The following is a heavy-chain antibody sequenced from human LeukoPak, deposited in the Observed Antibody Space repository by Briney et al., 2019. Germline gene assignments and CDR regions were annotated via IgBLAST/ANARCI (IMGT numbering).Heavy chain of an antibody. CDR2: IIPIFGTA. CDR3: ARRSSGWYYFDY. CDR1: GGTFSGYA. D-gene: IGHD6-19*01. Sequence: ASVKVSCKASGGTFSGYAISWVRQAPGQGLEWMGGIIPIFGTANYAQKFQGRVTITADESTSTAYMEPSSLRSEDTAVYYCARRSSGWYYFDYWGQGTLVTVSS. J-gene: IGHJ4*02. V-gene: IGHV1-69*13.